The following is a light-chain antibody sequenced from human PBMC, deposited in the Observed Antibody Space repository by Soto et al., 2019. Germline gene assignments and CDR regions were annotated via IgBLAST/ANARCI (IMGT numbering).Light chain of an antibody. J-gene: IGKJ5*01. CDR1: QSINSW. CDR3: QQYNSLVT. Sequence: DIQMTQSPSTLSASVGDRVTITCRASQSINSWLAWYQQKPGKAPKLLIYKASTLESGVPSRFSGSVSGTEFTLSISSLQPDDFATYYCQQYNSLVTFGQGTRLEIK. CDR2: KAS. V-gene: IGKV1-5*03.